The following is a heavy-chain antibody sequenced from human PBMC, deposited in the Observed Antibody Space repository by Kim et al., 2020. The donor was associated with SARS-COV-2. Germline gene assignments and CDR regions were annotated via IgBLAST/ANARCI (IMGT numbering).Heavy chain of an antibody. V-gene: IGHV4-59*08. CDR3: ARRLWSSWGFDY. J-gene: IGHJ4*02. D-gene: IGHD3-10*01. Sequence: YTPSLNRQVPISVDASKHQFSRKLSSVTAADTAVYYCARRLWSSWGFDYWGLGILVTVSS.